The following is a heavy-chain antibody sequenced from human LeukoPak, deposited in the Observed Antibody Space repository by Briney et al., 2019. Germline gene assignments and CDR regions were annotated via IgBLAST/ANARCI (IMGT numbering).Heavy chain of an antibody. Sequence: GGSLRLSCAASGFTFSSYSMTWVRQAPGKGLEWVSYISSSSSTIYYADSVKGRFTISRDNAKNSLYLQMNSLRDEDTAVYYCASFQEWELYGMDVWGRGTTVTVSS. V-gene: IGHV3-48*02. CDR1: GFTFSSYS. D-gene: IGHD1-26*01. CDR2: ISSSSSTI. J-gene: IGHJ6*02. CDR3: ASFQEWELYGMDV.